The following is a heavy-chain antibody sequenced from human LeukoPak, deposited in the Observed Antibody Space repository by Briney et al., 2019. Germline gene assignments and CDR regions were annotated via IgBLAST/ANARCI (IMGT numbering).Heavy chain of an antibody. Sequence: PGGSLRLSCAASGFTFSSYSMNWVRQAPGKGLEWVSSISSSSSYIYYADSVKGRFTISRDNAKNSLYLQMNSLRAEDTAVYYCARWGIAVAGFDYWGQGTLVTVSS. CDR3: ARWGIAVAGFDY. CDR2: ISSSSSYI. V-gene: IGHV3-21*01. CDR1: GFTFSSYS. J-gene: IGHJ4*02. D-gene: IGHD6-19*01.